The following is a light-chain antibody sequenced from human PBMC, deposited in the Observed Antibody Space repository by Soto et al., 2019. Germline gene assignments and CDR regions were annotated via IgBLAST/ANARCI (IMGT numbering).Light chain of an antibody. CDR2: GAS. CDR3: QQYDKWPPLET. V-gene: IGKV3-15*01. J-gene: IGKJ5*01. CDR1: QGVSSN. Sequence: EIVMTQFPATLSVSPGERATASCRASQGVSSNLAWYQQKPGQTPRLLIYGASTRATGIPARFSGSGSGTEFTLTISSLQSEHFAVYYCQQYDKWPPLETFGQGTRLEIK.